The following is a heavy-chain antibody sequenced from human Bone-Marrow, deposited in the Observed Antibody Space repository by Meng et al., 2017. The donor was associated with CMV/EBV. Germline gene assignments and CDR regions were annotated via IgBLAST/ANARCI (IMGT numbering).Heavy chain of an antibody. D-gene: IGHD2-15*01. V-gene: IGHV4-31*02. CDR3: AREVDGCSGGSCYSGEYYFDY. Sequence: EGFSWSEIHQHPGKGLDWMVYIYYSGSTYYNPSLKSRVTISVATSKNQFSLKLSSVTAADTAVYYCAREVDGCSGGSCYSGEYYFDYWGQGTLVTVSS. J-gene: IGHJ4*02. CDR2: IYYSGST. CDR1: EGFS.